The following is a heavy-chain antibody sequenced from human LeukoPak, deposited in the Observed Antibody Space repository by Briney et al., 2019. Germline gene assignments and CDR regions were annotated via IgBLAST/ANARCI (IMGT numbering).Heavy chain of an antibody. V-gene: IGHV1-2*06. D-gene: IGHD2-15*01. CDR3: ARELPNDYYFYGLDV. Sequence: ASVKVSCKASGYTFTDYYMHWVRQAPGQGLEWMGRINPNSGGSNYPQRFQGRVTMTRDTSITTAYMELSRLTSDDTAVYFCARELPNDYYFYGLDVWGQGTTVTVSS. CDR2: INPNSGGS. J-gene: IGHJ6*02. CDR1: GYTFTDYY.